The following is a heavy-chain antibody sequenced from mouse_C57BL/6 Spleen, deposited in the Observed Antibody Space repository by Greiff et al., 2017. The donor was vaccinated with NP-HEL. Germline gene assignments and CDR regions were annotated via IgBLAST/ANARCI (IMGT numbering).Heavy chain of an antibody. Sequence: EVKVEESGGGLVQPGGSMKLSCAASGFTFSDAWMDWVRQSPEKGLEWVAEIRNKANNHATYYAESVKGRFTISRDDSKSSVYLQMNSLRAEDTGIYYCTGHGNYPLLWYFDVWGTGTTVTVSS. J-gene: IGHJ1*03. CDR1: GFTFSDAW. V-gene: IGHV6-6*01. D-gene: IGHD2-1*01. CDR2: IRNKANNHAT. CDR3: TGHGNYPLLWYFDV.